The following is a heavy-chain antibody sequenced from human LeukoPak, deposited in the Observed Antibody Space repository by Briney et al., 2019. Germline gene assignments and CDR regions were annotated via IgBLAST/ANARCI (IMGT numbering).Heavy chain of an antibody. Sequence: GGSLRLSCAATGFAFSSYAMHWVRQGPGKGLEWVALVSYDGGSKYYADSVKGRITISRDNSKNTLHLQMNSLRTEDTAVYYCARVKGGIAAAGNYFDYWGQGTLVTVSS. J-gene: IGHJ4*02. V-gene: IGHV3-30-3*01. CDR3: ARVKGGIAAAGNYFDY. D-gene: IGHD6-13*01. CDR2: VSYDGGSK. CDR1: GFAFSSYA.